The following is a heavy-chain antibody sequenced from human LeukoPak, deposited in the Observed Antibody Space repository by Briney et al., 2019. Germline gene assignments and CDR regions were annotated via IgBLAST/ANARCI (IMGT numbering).Heavy chain of an antibody. J-gene: IGHJ6*03. Sequence: PSETLSLTCAVYGGSFSDYYMSWLRQAPGKGLEWVSTIKGIGPTTYYADSLKGRFTISRDNAKNSLFLQMSSLRADDTAIYYCARAGELRYMDVWGKGTAVTVSS. CDR3: ARAGELRYMDV. D-gene: IGHD3-16*01. V-gene: IGHV3-11*04. CDR1: GGSFSDYY. CDR2: IKGIGPTT.